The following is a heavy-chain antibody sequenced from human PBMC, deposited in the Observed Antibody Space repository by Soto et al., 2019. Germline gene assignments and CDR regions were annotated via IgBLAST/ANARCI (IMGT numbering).Heavy chain of an antibody. V-gene: IGHV1-18*01. J-gene: IGHJ5*02. CDR2: INDYNGNT. CDR1: GYTFTSYG. Sequence: QVQLVQSGAEVKKPGASVKVSCKASGYTFTSYGISWVRQAPGQGLEWMGWINDYNGNTNYAQKLQGRVTMTPDPPTSTAYMELRSPRSADTSVYYCARALPPFDPWGQGTLVTVSS. CDR3: ARALPPFDP.